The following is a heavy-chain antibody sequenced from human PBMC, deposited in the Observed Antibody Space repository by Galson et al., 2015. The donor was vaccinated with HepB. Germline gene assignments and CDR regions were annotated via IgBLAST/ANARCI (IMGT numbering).Heavy chain of an antibody. CDR3: AKGTQRRLTTMTSHNYFDY. J-gene: IGHJ4*02. D-gene: IGHD4-17*01. V-gene: IGHV3-23*01. Sequence: SLRLSCAASGFDFSTHAMSWVRQAPGKGLEWVSTITGGGRTNYAESVTGRFTISRDNSENTVYLQMSRLRPEDTAVYYCAKGTQRRLTTMTSHNYFDYWGQGTLGAVSS. CDR2: ITGGGRT. CDR1: GFDFSTHA.